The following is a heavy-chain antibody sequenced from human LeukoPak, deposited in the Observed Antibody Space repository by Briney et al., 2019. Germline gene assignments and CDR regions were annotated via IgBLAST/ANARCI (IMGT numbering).Heavy chain of an antibody. CDR3: ARDWAWGGFDH. CDR1: EFTFSSYG. Sequence: TGGSLRLSCAASEFTFSSYGMHWVRQAPGKGLAWVSRIRTDGGTKYYADSVKGRFTVSRDNARNTLYLQMDSLRVDDTAVYYCARDWAWGGFDHWGQGTLVTVSS. V-gene: IGHV3-74*01. J-gene: IGHJ4*02. CDR2: IRTDGGTK. D-gene: IGHD3-16*01.